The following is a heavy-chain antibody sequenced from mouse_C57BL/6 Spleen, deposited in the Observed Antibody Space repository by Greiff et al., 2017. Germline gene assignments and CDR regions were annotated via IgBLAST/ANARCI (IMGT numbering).Heavy chain of an antibody. V-gene: IGHV1-39*01. J-gene: IGHJ1*03. CDR1: GYSFTDYN. D-gene: IGHD1-1*01. CDR2: IYPNYGTT. Sequence: LQESGPELVKPGASVKISCKASGYSFTDYNMNWVKQSNGKSLEWIGVIYPNYGTTSNNQNFKGKATLTVLQSSSAAYMQLNSLTSEYSAVYYWARSPITTVVAKTSYFDVWGTGTTVTVSS. CDR3: ARSPITTVVAKTSYFDV.